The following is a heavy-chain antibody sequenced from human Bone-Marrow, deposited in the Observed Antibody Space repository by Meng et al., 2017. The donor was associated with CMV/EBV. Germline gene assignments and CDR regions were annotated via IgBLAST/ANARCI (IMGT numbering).Heavy chain of an antibody. CDR1: GGSISSYY. Sequence: SETLSLTCTVSGGSISSYYWSWIRQPPGKGLEWIGYIYYSGSTNYNPSLKSRVTISVDTSKSQFSLKLSSVTAADTAVYYCARQSSGWLYYFDDWGQGTLVTVSS. V-gene: IGHV4-59*01. CDR2: IYYSGST. CDR3: ARQSSGWLYYFDD. J-gene: IGHJ4*02. D-gene: IGHD6-19*01.